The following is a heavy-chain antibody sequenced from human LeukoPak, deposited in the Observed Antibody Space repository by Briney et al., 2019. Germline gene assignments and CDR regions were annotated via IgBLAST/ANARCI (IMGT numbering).Heavy chain of an antibody. CDR3: ARDGLWGWAQYDY. V-gene: IGHV3-23*01. D-gene: IGHD2-21*01. Sequence: GGSLRLSRAASGFTFTSYIMNWVRQAPGKGLGWVAGITDNGDDRNYGDSVKGRFAISRDNSKSTLDLQMNSLRAEDTALYYCARDGLWGWAQYDYWGQGILVTVSS. J-gene: IGHJ4*02. CDR1: GFTFTSYI. CDR2: ITDNGDDR.